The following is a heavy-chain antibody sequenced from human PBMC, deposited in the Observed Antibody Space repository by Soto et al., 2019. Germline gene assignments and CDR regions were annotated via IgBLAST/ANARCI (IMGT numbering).Heavy chain of an antibody. Sequence: PFQTLSRTCASSVDSVSSNSAAWNFIKQSPSRGLEWLGRTYYRSKWYNDYAVSVKSRITINPDTSKNQFSLQLNSVTPEDTAVYYCARASIAARRGYWLDTWGQGTLVTVSS. CDR1: VDSVSSNSAA. J-gene: IGHJ5*02. V-gene: IGHV6-1*01. D-gene: IGHD6-6*01. CDR3: ARASIAARRGYWLDT. CDR2: TYYRSKWYN.